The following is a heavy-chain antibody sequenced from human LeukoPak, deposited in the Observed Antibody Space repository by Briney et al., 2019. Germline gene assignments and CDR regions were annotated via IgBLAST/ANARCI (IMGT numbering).Heavy chain of an antibody. CDR2: ISSSSSLI. J-gene: IGHJ6*03. CDR3: AKVDRGDYSSSPVPYYNYYMNV. CDR1: GFTFSYYS. Sequence: GSLRLSCAASGFTFSYYSMNWVRQAPGRGLEWVSCISSSSSLIFYSDSVRGRFTISRDNAKNLLYLHMNSLRVEDTAVYYCAKVDRGDYSSSPVPYYNYYMNVWGKGTTVTVSS. V-gene: IGHV3-21*01. D-gene: IGHD6-13*01.